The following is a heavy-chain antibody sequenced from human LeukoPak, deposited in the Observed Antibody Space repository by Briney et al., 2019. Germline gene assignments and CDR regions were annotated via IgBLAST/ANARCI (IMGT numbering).Heavy chain of an antibody. CDR1: GFTFSSYA. CDR2: ISGSGGST. V-gene: IGHV3-23*01. CDR3: AKDGWSPGYYGSGSYGGFDY. D-gene: IGHD3-10*01. Sequence: GGSLRLSCAASGFTFSSYAMSWVRQAPGKGLEWVSAISGSGGSTYYADSVKGRFTISRDNSKNTLYLQMNSLRAEDTAVYYCAKDGWSPGYYGSGSYGGFDYWGQGTLVTVSS. J-gene: IGHJ4*02.